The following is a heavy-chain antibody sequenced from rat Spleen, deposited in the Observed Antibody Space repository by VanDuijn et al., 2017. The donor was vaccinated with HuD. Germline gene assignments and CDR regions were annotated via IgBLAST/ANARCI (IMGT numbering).Heavy chain of an antibody. CDR1: GFTFSNYD. D-gene: IGHD1-9*01. J-gene: IGHJ2*01. Sequence: EVQLVESGGGLVQPGRSLKLSCAASGFTFSNYDMAWVRQAPTKGLEWIASISTGGGNTYYRDAVKGRFTISRDNAKNTQYLSMDSLRSEDTATYYCARRRTYQGRYYFDYWGQGVMVTVSS. V-gene: IGHV5S13*01. CDR3: ARRRTYQGRYYFDY. CDR2: ISTGGGNT.